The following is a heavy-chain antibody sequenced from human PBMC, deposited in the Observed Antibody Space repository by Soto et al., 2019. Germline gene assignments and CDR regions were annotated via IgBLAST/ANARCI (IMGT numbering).Heavy chain of an antibody. CDR2: MYYSGST. V-gene: IGHV4-30-4*01. D-gene: IGHD1-20*01. J-gene: IGHJ4*02. Sequence: SETLSLTCTVSDGAISSGSHYWSWIRQPPGKGLDWIGYMYYSGSTYYNPSLKSRLTISLDTSKNQFALKLNCVNAADTAVYSGARGEDDRIKSYLGYCGQGTLGTVS. CDR3: ARGEDDRIKSYLGY. CDR1: DGAISSGSHY.